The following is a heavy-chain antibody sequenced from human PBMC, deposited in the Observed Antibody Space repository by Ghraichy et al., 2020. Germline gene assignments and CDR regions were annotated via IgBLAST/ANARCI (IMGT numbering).Heavy chain of an antibody. CDR1: GGSFSGYY. V-gene: IGHV4-34*01. Sequence: SETLSLTCAVYGGSFSGYYWSWIRQPPGKGLEWIGEINHSGSTNYNPSLKSRVTISVDTSKNQFSLKLSSVTAADTAVYYCARDCSGGSCYFAWFDPWGQGTLVTVSS. CDR3: ARDCSGGSCYFAWFDP. CDR2: INHSGST. J-gene: IGHJ5*02. D-gene: IGHD2-15*01.